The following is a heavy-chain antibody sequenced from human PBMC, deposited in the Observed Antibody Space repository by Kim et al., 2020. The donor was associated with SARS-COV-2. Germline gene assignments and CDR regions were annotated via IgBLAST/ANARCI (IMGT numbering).Heavy chain of an antibody. V-gene: IGHV3-30*18. CDR1: GFTFSSYG. CDR2: ISYDGSNK. CDR3: ANLVDTAMIRDLYGMDV. J-gene: IGHJ6*02. D-gene: IGHD5-18*01. Sequence: GGSLRLSCAASGFTFSSYGMHWVRQAPGKGLEWVAVISYDGSNKYYADSVKGRFTISRDNSKNTLYLQMNSLRAEDTAVYYCANLVDTAMIRDLYGMDVWGQGTTVTVSS.